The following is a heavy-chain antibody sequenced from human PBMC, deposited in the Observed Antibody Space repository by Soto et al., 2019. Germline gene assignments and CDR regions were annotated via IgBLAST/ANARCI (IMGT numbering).Heavy chain of an antibody. J-gene: IGHJ4*02. V-gene: IGHV5-51*01. CDR2: IYPSDSDI. D-gene: IGHD1-26*01. Sequence: GDSLTTSCTCAGDTFTCYWSGWLRQMRGEGLEWMGVIYPSDSDIRYSPSFEGKVTISADKSITTAYLQWSSLKAADTAMYYCVRSGTSSGRFSEYWGQGPLVTGS. CDR3: VRSGTSSGRFSEY. CDR1: GDTFTCYW.